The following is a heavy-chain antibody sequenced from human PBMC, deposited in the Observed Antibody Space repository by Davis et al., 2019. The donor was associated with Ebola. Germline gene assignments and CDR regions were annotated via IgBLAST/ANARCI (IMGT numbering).Heavy chain of an antibody. CDR3: TATVTTDY. V-gene: IGHV3-73*01. J-gene: IGHJ4*02. CDR2: IRSQANRYAT. D-gene: IGHD4-17*01. Sequence: GGSLRLSCAASGFTFSGSAMHWVRQASGKGLEWVGRIRSQANRYATAYAASVKGRFTISRDDSKNTAYLQMNSLKTEDTAVYYCTATVTTDYWGQGTLVTVSS. CDR1: GFTFSGSA.